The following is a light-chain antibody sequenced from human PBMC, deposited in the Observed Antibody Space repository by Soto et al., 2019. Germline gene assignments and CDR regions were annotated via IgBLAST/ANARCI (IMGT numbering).Light chain of an antibody. CDR2: GVY. Sequence: EIVLTQSPATVAVSARERANLSCRASQSVSSNLAWYQQKPGQAPRLLISGVYSRAAGIPDRFSGSGSGTDFTLTISRLEPEDFAVYYCQQYDTSPRTFGQGTKVDIK. V-gene: IGKV3-20*01. CDR3: QQYDTSPRT. CDR1: QSVSSN. J-gene: IGKJ1*01.